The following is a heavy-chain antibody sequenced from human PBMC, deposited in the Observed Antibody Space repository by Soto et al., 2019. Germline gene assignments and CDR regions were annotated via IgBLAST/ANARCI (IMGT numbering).Heavy chain of an antibody. CDR3: ARSLSTIGGRPDS. CDR2: INPNSGDT. Sequence: ASVKVSCKASGYTFTGYYMHWVRQAPGQGLEWMGWINPNSGDTKYAQKFQGRVTMTRDTSTRTAYMEVSRLTSDDTAVYYCARSLSTIGGRPDSWGQGTLVTVSS. CDR1: GYTFTGYY. V-gene: IGHV1-2*02. J-gene: IGHJ4*02. D-gene: IGHD6-6*01.